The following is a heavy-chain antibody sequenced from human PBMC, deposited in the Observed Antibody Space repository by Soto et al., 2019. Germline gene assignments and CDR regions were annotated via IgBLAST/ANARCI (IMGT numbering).Heavy chain of an antibody. CDR1: GYSFTSYW. D-gene: IGHD3-22*01. Sequence: PGESLKISCKGSGYSFTSYWIGWVRQMPGKGLEWMGRIDPSDSYTNYSPSFQGHVTISADKSISTAYLQWSSLKASDTAMYYCARGNYYDSSGYYGGAFDIWGQGTMVTVSS. J-gene: IGHJ3*02. CDR2: IDPSDSYT. V-gene: IGHV5-10-1*01. CDR3: ARGNYYDSSGYYGGAFDI.